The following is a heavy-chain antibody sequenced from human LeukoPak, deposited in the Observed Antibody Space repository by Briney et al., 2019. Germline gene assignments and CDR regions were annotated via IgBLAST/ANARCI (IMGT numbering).Heavy chain of an antibody. D-gene: IGHD2-2*01. J-gene: IGHJ4*02. Sequence: SETLSLTCTVSGGSISNYYWIWIRQPPGKGLECIGDIYNSGRTNYNPSLKSRVTISVETSRNQFSLKLSSVTAADTAVYYCARPQTMGSSSPLGYWGQGTLVTVSS. V-gene: IGHV4-59*01. CDR2: IYNSGRT. CDR1: GGSISNYY. CDR3: ARPQTMGSSSPLGY.